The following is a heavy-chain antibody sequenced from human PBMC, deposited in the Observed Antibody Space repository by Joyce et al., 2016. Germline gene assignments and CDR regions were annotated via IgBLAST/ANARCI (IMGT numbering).Heavy chain of an antibody. CDR1: GFSFIGYA. Sequence: EVKLLESGGGLVQPGGSLRLSCAASGFSFIGYAMNWVRQAPGNGLEWVSSITGSGGSTYYADSVKGRFTISRDNSNNTLYLQITGLRAEDTAVYYCAKELTFSYYYGMDVWGQGTTVTVSS. D-gene: IGHD3-3*02. CDR3: AKELTFSYYYGMDV. J-gene: IGHJ6*02. V-gene: IGHV3-23*01. CDR2: ITGSGGST.